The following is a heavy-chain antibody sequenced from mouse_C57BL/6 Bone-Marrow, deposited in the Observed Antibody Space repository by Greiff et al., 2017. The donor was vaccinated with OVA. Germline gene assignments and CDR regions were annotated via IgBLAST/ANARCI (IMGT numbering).Heavy chain of an antibody. CDR1: GFTFSSYA. Sequence: EVQRVESGEGLVKPGGSLKLSCAAPGFTFSSYAMSWVRQTPEKRLEWVAYISSGGDYIYYADTVKGRFTISRDNARNTLYLQMSSLKSEDTAMYYCTRGYHRGFAYWGQGTLVTVSA. CDR2: ISSGGDYI. V-gene: IGHV5-9-1*02. J-gene: IGHJ3*01. CDR3: TRGYHRGFAY.